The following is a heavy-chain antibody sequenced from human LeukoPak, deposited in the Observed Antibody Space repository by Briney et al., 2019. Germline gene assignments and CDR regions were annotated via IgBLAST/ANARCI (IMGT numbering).Heavy chain of an antibody. CDR3: ARDAFGLLLNYWYFDL. V-gene: IGHV4-4*07. D-gene: IGHD2-15*01. CDR1: GGSISSYY. Sequence: SETLSLTCTVSGGSISSYYWSWIRQPAGKGLEWIGRIYASGSTNYNPSLKSRVTMSVDTSKNQFSLNLSSMTAADTAVYFCARDAFGLLLNYWYFDLWGRGTLVTVSS. J-gene: IGHJ2*01. CDR2: IYASGST.